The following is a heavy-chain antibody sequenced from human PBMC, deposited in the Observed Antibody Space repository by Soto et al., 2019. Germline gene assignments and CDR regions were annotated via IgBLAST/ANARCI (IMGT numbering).Heavy chain of an antibody. D-gene: IGHD1-26*01. CDR1: GGSISSYY. CDR3: ARWRGATTYYYYGMDV. J-gene: IGHJ6*02. CDR2: IYYSGST. V-gene: IGHV4-59*08. Sequence: PSETLSLTCTVSGGSISSYYWSWIRQPPGKGLEWIGYIYYSGSTNYNPSLKSRATISVDTSKNQFSLKLSSVTAADTAVYYCARWRGATTYYYYGMDVWGQGTTVTVSS.